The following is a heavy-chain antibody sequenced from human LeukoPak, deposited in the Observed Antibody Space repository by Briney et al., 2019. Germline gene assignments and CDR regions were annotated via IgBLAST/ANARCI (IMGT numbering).Heavy chain of an antibody. D-gene: IGHD3-22*01. CDR1: GYTFTSYD. CDR2: MNPNSGNT. CDR3: AREPLISSGYPPGAFDI. J-gene: IGHJ3*02. Sequence: GASVKVSCKASGYTFTSYDINWVRQATGQGLEWMGWMNPNSGNTGYAQKFQGRVTMTRNTSISTAYMELSSLRSEDTAVYYCAREPLISSGYPPGAFDIWGQGTMVTVSS. V-gene: IGHV1-8*01.